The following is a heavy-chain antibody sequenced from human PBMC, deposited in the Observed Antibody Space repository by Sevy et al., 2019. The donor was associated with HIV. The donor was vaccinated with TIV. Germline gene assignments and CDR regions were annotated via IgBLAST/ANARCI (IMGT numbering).Heavy chain of an antibody. Sequence: SETLSLTCNVSGVSITRSYWNWIRQTPGKGLEWIAFVYYTGKTNYNPSLKSRVTVSLDTSKSQFSLKLSSVTAADMAVYYCARGGAGRQFDYYYYMDVWGKGTTVTVSS. CDR1: GVSITRSY. J-gene: IGHJ6*03. V-gene: IGHV4-59*01. D-gene: IGHD6-6*01. CDR3: ARGGAGRQFDYYYYMDV. CDR2: VYYTGKT.